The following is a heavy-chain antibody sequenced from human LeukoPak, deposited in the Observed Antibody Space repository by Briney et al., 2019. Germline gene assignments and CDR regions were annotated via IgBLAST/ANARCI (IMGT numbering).Heavy chain of an antibody. D-gene: IGHD3-22*01. J-gene: IGHJ4*02. CDR3: ASGYYYDSSGPGPFDY. CDR1: GYSFTSYW. Sequence: GESLQISCKGSGYSFTSYWIGWVRQLPGKGLEWMGIIYPGDSDTRYSPSFQGQVTISADKSISTAYLQWSSLKASGTAMYYCASGYYYDSSGPGPFDYWGQGTLVTVSS. CDR2: IYPGDSDT. V-gene: IGHV5-51*01.